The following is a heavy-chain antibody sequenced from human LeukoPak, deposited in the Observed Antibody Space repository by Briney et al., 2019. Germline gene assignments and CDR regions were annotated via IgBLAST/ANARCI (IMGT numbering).Heavy chain of an antibody. CDR1: GDSVSSNSAA. CDR2: TYYTSNSYN. V-gene: IGHV6-1*01. Sequence: SQTLSLTCAISGDSVSSNSAAWNWIRQSPSRGLEWLGRTYYTSNSYNDYAVSLTSRIIINPVTSNKQLTLQLNSVTPHDTAAYYCARELVDYYGSGSYYNNSAPPYNWFDPWGQGTLVTVSS. J-gene: IGHJ5*02. D-gene: IGHD3-10*01. CDR3: ARELVDYYGSGSYYNNSAPPYNWFDP.